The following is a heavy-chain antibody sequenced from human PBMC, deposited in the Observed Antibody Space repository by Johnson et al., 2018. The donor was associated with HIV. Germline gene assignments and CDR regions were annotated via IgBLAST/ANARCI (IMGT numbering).Heavy chain of an antibody. CDR2: IRYDGSNK. J-gene: IGHJ3*02. Sequence: QVQLVESGGGVVQPGGSLRLSCAASGFTFSSYGMHWVRQAPGKGLEWVAFIRYDGSNKYYADSEKGQFTISRDNSKNTLYLQMISLRAEDTAVYFCAIDERQLGGWSHAFDIWGQGTNVTVSS. V-gene: IGHV3-30*02. CDR3: AIDERQLGGWSHAFDI. CDR1: GFTFSSYG. D-gene: IGHD3-16*01.